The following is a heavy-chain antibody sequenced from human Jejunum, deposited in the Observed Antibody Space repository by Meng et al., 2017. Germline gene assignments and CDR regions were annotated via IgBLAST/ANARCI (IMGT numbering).Heavy chain of an antibody. D-gene: IGHD1/OR15-1a*01. V-gene: IGHV4-39*01. CDR3: ARNRTQGFFDI. J-gene: IGHJ4*02. CDR1: GGSISSTTTY. Sequence: QLQMQESGPGLVKPSETLPLTCTVSGGSISSTTTYWGWIRQPPGKTLEWIGSIYYSGSTHYNPSLKRRVFVSIDTSKDQFSLKLTSAAAADTAIYYCARNRTQGFFDIWSQGTLVTVSS. CDR2: IYYSGST.